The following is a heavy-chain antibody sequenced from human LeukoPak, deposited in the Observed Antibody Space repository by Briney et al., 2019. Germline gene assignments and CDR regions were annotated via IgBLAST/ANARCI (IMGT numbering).Heavy chain of an antibody. J-gene: IGHJ4*02. V-gene: IGHV3-21*01. CDR3: ARDPSYQDIVVVPAA. CDR1: GFTFSSYS. Sequence: GSLRLSCAGSGFTFSSYSMNWVRQAPGKGLEWVSSISSDSGYIYYADSMKGRFTISRDNAKNSLYLQMNSLRAEDTAVYYCARDPSYQDIVVVPAAWGQGTQVTVSS. D-gene: IGHD2-2*01. CDR2: ISSDSGYI.